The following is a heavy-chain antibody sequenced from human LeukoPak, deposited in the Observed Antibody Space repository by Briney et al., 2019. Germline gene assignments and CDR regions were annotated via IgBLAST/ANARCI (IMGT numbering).Heavy chain of an antibody. CDR1: GGSISSYY. Sequence: SETLSLTCTVSGGSISSYYWSWIRQPPGKGLEWIGYIYYSGSTNYNPSLKTRVTISVDTSKNQFSLKLSSVTAADTAVYYCASLDGYNPDDYYYYYMDVWGKGTTVTVSS. V-gene: IGHV4-59*01. CDR2: IYYSGST. D-gene: IGHD5-24*01. J-gene: IGHJ6*03. CDR3: ASLDGYNPDDYYYYYMDV.